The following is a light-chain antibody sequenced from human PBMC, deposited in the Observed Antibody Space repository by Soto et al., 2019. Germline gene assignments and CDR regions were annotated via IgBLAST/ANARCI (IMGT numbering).Light chain of an antibody. V-gene: IGKV2-28*01. Sequence: EIVMTQSPLSLPVTPGEPASISCRSSQSLLHSNGYNYLNWYLQKPGQSPQLLIYLGSYRASGVPDRFSGSGSGTDFTLKISRLEPEDFAVYYCQQYGDSPLFGPGTKVDIK. J-gene: IGKJ3*01. CDR1: QSLLHSNGYNY. CDR2: LGS. CDR3: QQYGDSPL.